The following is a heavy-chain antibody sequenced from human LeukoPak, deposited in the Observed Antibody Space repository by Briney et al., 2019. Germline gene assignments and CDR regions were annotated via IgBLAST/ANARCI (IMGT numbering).Heavy chain of an antibody. Sequence: PSETLSLTCTVSGGSISGSSSYWGWIRQPPGKGLEWIGSIYYSGSTYYNPSLKSRVTISVDTSKNQFSLKLSSVTAADTAVYYCARQPVRIAVAGRNWFDPWGQGTLVTVSS. CDR1: GGSISGSSSY. CDR3: ARQPVRIAVAGRNWFDP. CDR2: IYYSGST. V-gene: IGHV4-39*01. J-gene: IGHJ5*02. D-gene: IGHD6-19*01.